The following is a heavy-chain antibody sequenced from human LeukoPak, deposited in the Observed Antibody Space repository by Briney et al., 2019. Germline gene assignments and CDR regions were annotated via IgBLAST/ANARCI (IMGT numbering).Heavy chain of an antibody. CDR1: GGSISSYY. J-gene: IGHJ6*02. CDR2: IYTSGST. CDR3: ARDKRSRPGKQGYYYYGMDV. D-gene: IGHD3-10*01. Sequence: SETLSLTCTVSGGSISSYYWSWIRQPAGKGLEWIGRIYTSGSTNYNPSLKGRVTMSVDTSKNQFSLKLSSVTAADTAVYYCARDKRSRPGKQGYYYYGMDVWGQGTTVTVSS. V-gene: IGHV4-4*07.